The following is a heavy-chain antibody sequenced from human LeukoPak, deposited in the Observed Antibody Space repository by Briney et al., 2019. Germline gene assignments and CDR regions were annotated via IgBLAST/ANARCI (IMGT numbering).Heavy chain of an antibody. Sequence: PGGSLRLSCAASGFTFSSYGMHWVRQAPGKGLEWVAVISYDGSNKYYTDSVKGRFTISRDNSKNTLYLQMNSLRAEDTAVYYCAKGHRWELRGNWFDPWGQGTLVTVSS. V-gene: IGHV3-30*18. D-gene: IGHD1-26*01. CDR3: AKGHRWELRGNWFDP. CDR2: ISYDGSNK. J-gene: IGHJ5*02. CDR1: GFTFSSYG.